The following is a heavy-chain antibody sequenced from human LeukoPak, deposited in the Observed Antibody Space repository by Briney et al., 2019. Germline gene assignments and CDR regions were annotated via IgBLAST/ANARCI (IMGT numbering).Heavy chain of an antibody. CDR3: AIIPRAAAGPSARSPFHY. D-gene: IGHD6-13*01. CDR2: ISSSSSYI. Sequence: GGSLRLSCAASGFTFSSYSMNWVRQAPGKGLEWVSSISSSSSYIYYADSVKGRFTISRDNAKNSLYLQMNSLRAEDTAVYYCAIIPRAAAGPSARSPFHYWGQGTMVTVSS. CDR1: GFTFSSYS. V-gene: IGHV3-21*01. J-gene: IGHJ4*02.